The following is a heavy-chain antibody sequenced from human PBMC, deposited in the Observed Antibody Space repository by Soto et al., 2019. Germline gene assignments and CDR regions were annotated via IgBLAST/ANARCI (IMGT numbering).Heavy chain of an antibody. V-gene: IGHV4-39*01. CDR3: ARHRTVRYDILTAFDP. D-gene: IGHD3-9*01. J-gene: IGHJ5*02. Sequence: SETLSLTCTVSGGSISSSSYYWGWIRQPPGKGLEWIGSIYYSGSTYYNPPLKSRVTISVDSSKNQFSLKLSSVTAADTAVYYCARHRTVRYDILTAFDPWGQGTLVTVSS. CDR2: IYYSGST. CDR1: GGSISSSSYY.